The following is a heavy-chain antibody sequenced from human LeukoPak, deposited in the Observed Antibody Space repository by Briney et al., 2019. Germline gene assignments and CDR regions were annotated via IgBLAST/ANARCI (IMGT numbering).Heavy chain of an antibody. V-gene: IGHV3-30*02. D-gene: IGHD2-8*01. CDR2: IQYDRTNE. Sequence: GGSLRLSCAASGFIFSYYGMHWVRQAPGKGLEWVAYIQYDRTNEQYAHSVEGRFRISRDNSNNILYLQMNSLRTEDTAVYYCAKDRCSNGIGCYYYYMEVWGKGTTVTISS. J-gene: IGHJ6*03. CDR1: GFIFSYYG. CDR3: AKDRCSNGIGCYYYYMEV.